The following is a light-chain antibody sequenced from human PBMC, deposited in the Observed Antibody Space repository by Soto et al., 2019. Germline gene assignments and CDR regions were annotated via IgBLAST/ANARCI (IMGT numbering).Light chain of an antibody. CDR1: SSDVGGYNC. V-gene: IGLV2-11*01. CDR2: GVT. CDR3: CSHSASYTFV. J-gene: IGLJ1*01. Sequence: QSVLAQPRSVSGSPGQSVTISCTGTSSDVGGYNCVSWYQQHPGKAPQLIIYGVTQRPSGVPDRFSGSKSGNTASLSISGLQAEDEADYYCCSHSASYTFVFGTGTKVTV.